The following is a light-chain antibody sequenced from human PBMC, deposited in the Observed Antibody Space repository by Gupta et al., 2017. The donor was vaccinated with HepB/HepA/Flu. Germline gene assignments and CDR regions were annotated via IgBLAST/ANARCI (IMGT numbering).Light chain of an antibody. CDR1: SRDVGAQNF. Sequence: QSALTQPASVSGSPGQSLTISCTGTSRDVGAQNFVSWYQQHPGKAPKLIIYDVFNRPSGVFNRFSGSKSGNTASLTISGLQAEDEADYHCKAYATTYTYVFGTGTKVTVL. CDR2: DVF. J-gene: IGLJ1*01. CDR3: KAYATTYTYV. V-gene: IGLV2-14*03.